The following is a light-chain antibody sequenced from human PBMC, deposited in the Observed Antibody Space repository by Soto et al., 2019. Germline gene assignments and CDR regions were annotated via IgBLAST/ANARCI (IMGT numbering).Light chain of an antibody. J-gene: IGKJ4*01. CDR2: RAS. CDR3: QQYYSIPPT. CDR1: QSVLHSSNNKNY. V-gene: IGKV4-1*01. Sequence: DIVMTQSPDSLAVSLGERATINCKSSQSVLHSSNNKNYLAWYQQKPGQPPKLLISRASTRELGVPDRFSGSGSGTDFTLTISSLQAEDVAVYYCQQYYSIPPTFGGGTKVEIK.